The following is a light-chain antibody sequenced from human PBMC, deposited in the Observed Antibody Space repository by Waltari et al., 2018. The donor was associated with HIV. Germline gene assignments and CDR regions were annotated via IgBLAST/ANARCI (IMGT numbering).Light chain of an antibody. CDR1: SNNVGTYA. Sequence: QSALTQEVSVSGTVGQKVTLSCTGHSNNVGTYALGWYQQISHGAPKTVMFGVHLTPGVPDRFSGSKSWTTASLTISGLQPEDDADYYCSTWDYSLSAPLFGGGTKLTVL. CDR3: STWDYSLSAPL. CDR2: GVH. V-gene: IGLV1-36*01. J-gene: IGLJ2*01.